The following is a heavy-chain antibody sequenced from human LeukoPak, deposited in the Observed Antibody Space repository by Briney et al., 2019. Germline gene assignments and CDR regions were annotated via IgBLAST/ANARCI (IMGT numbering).Heavy chain of an antibody. D-gene: IGHD2-2*01. CDR3: ARDRGIVVVPAAIPLIGGCYMDV. CDR2: IIPIFGTA. V-gene: IGHV1-69*05. CDR1: GGTFSSYA. J-gene: IGHJ6*03. Sequence: SVKVSCKASGGTFSSYAISWVRQAPGQGLEWMGGIIPIFGTANYAQKFQGRVTITTDESTSTAYMELSSLRSEDTAVYYCARDRGIVVVPAAIPLIGGCYMDVWGKGTTVTVSS.